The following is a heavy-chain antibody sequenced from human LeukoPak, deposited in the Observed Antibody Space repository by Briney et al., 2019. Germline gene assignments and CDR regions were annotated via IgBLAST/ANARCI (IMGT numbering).Heavy chain of an antibody. V-gene: IGHV3-11*01. D-gene: IGHD6-13*01. J-gene: IGHJ4*02. CDR3: ARDRHGYFDY. Sequence: GGSLRLSCAASGFTFSDHYMIWLRQAPGKGLEAISYVSHNGETKYYADSVKGRLSISRDNAKSSLYLQMNSLRVEDTAVYYCARDRHGYFDYWGQGTLGTVSS. CDR1: GFTFSDHY. CDR2: VSHNGETK.